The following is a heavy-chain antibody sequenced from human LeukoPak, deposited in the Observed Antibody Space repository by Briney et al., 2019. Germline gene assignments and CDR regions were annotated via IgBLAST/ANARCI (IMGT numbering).Heavy chain of an antibody. J-gene: IGHJ4*02. V-gene: IGHV3-30*02. CDR1: GFTFSSYG. CDR2: IRYDGSNK. CDR3: ARAGTTVTPIED. Sequence: PGGSLRLSCAASGFTFSSYGMHWVRQAPGKGLEWVAFIRYDGSNKYYADSVKGRFTISRDNSKNTLYLQMNSLRAEDTAVYYCARAGTTVTPIEDWGQGTLVTVSS. D-gene: IGHD4-17*01.